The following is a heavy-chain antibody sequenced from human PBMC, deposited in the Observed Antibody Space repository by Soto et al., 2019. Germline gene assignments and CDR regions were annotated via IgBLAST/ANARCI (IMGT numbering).Heavy chain of an antibody. CDR1: GFTFSGSA. D-gene: IGHD6-6*01. CDR2: IRSKANSYAT. Sequence: GSLRLSCAASGFTFSGSAMHWVRQASGKGLEWVGRIRSKANSYATAYAASVKGRFTISRDDSKNTAYLQMNSLKTEDTAVYYCARDGDSSSAEWDYYMEVWGKGTTVTVSS. J-gene: IGHJ6*03. V-gene: IGHV3-73*01. CDR3: ARDGDSSSAEWDYYMEV.